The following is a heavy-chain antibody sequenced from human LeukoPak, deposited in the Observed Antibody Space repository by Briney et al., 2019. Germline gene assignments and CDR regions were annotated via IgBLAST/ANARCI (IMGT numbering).Heavy chain of an antibody. J-gene: IGHJ4*02. CDR1: GFTFCSYS. V-gene: IGHV3-48*04. CDR2: ISSSSSTI. CDR3: ARDRLVGATGGIDY. D-gene: IGHD1-26*01. Sequence: GGSLRLSCAASGFTFCSYSMNWVRQAPGKGLEWVSYISSSSSTIYYADSVKGRFTISRDNAKNSLYLQMNSLRAEDTAVYYCARDRLVGATGGIDYWGQGTLVTVSS.